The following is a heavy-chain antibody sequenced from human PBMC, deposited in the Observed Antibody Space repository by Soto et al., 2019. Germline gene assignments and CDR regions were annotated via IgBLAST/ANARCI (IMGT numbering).Heavy chain of an antibody. CDR2: IDPSDSYT. CDR3: ARHEARYRSSWEENNPFVY. D-gene: IGHD6-13*01. CDR1: GYSFTSYW. V-gene: IGHV5-10-1*01. Sequence: GESLKISCKGSGYSFTSYWISWVRQMPGKGLEWMGRIDPSDSYTNYSPSFQGHVTISADKSISTAYLQWCSLKASDTAMYYCARHEARYRSSWEENNPFVYWGQGTLVTVST. J-gene: IGHJ4*02.